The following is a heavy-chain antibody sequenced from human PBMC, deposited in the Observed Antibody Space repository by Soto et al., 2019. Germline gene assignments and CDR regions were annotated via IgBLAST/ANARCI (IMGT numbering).Heavy chain of an antibody. Sequence: PGGSLRLSCAASGFTFSSYAMSWVRQAPGKGLEWVSAISGSGGSTYYADSVKGRFTISRDNSKNTLYLQMNSLRAEDTAVYYCAKEHNVKSVVAATLGYWGQGTLVTVSS. CDR3: AKEHNVKSVVAATLGY. D-gene: IGHD2-15*01. J-gene: IGHJ4*02. CDR1: GFTFSSYA. CDR2: ISGSGGST. V-gene: IGHV3-23*01.